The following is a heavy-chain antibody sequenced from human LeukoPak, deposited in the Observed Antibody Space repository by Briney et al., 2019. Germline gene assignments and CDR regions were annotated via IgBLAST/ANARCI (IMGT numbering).Heavy chain of an antibody. Sequence: GGSLRLSCAGSGFTFNIFAMNWVRQAPGKGPEWVANIKQDGSEKYYVDSVKGRFAISRDNAKNSLYLQMNSLRAEDTAVYYCARYGNGAWLAHYSFDIWGQGTVVTVSA. D-gene: IGHD6-19*01. CDR1: GFTFNIFA. J-gene: IGHJ3*02. CDR3: ARYGNGAWLAHYSFDI. V-gene: IGHV3-7*01. CDR2: IKQDGSEK.